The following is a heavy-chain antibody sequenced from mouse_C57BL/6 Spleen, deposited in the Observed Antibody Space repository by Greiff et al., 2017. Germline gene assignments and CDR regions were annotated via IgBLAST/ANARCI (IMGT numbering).Heavy chain of an antibody. V-gene: IGHV1-69*01. CDR2: IDPSDSYT. J-gene: IGHJ1*03. CDR1: GYTFTSYW. Sequence: QVPLQQPGAELVMPGASVKLSCKASGYTFTSYWMHWVKQRPGQGLEWIGEIDPSDSYTNSNQKFKGKSTLTVDKSSSTAYMQLSSLTSEDSAVYYCARALSSPRYFDVWGTGTTVTVSS. CDR3: ARALSSPRYFDV. D-gene: IGHD1-1*01.